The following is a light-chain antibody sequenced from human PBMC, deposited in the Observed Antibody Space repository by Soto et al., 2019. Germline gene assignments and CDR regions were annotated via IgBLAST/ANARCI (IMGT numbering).Light chain of an antibody. CDR1: QDIKNY. CDR2: DAS. V-gene: IGKV1-33*01. Sequence: IQMTQSPSSLSASVGDRVTITCQASQDIKNYLNWYQQKSGKAPKLLIYDASDLETGVPSRFRGSGSGTDFTFTINSLQSEEIATYYCQQYDNLPLTFGGGTKVEIK. CDR3: QQYDNLPLT. J-gene: IGKJ4*01.